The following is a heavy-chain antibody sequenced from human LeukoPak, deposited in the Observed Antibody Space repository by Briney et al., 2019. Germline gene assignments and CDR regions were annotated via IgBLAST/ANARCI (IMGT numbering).Heavy chain of an antibody. V-gene: IGHV4-4*02. J-gene: IGHJ4*02. Sequence: PSGTLSLTCAVSGGSINSNNWWSWVRPPPGKGLEWMGDVYRSGSTNYNSSLKSRVTISVDKSKNQFSLKLNSVTAADTAVYYCARIVYGSGNCFDYWGQGTLVTVSS. CDR3: ARIVYGSGNCFDY. CDR2: VYRSGST. D-gene: IGHD3-10*01. CDR1: GGSINSNNW.